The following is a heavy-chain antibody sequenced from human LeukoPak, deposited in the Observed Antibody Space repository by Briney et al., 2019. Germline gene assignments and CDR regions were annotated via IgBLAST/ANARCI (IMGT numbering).Heavy chain of an antibody. J-gene: IGHJ6*02. CDR2: IYPGDSDT. D-gene: IGHD4-17*01. V-gene: IGHV5-51*01. CDR1: GYSFTSYW. Sequence: GESLKISCKGSGYSFTSYWIGWVRQMPGKGLEWMGIIYPGDSDTRYSPSFQGQVTISADKSISTAYLQWSSLKASDTAMYYCAAMTTVTSDYYYGMDVWGQGTTVTVSS. CDR3: AAMTTVTSDYYYGMDV.